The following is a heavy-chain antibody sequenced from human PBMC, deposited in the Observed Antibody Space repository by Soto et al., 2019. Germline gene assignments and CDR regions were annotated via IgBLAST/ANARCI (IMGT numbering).Heavy chain of an antibody. V-gene: IGHV4-34*01. Sequence: QVQLQQWGAGLLKPSETLSLTCAVHGGSFSDYYWSWIRQPPGKGLEWIGEINYSGRTNYNPSLESRVTKSVDTSKNQFSLTLSSMTAADTAVYYCARPGHLFDYWGQGISVTVSS. CDR3: ARPGHLFDY. J-gene: IGHJ4*02. CDR2: INYSGRT. CDR1: GGSFSDYY.